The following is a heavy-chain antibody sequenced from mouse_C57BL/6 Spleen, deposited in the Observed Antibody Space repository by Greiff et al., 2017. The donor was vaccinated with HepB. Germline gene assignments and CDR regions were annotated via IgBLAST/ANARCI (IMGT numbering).Heavy chain of an antibody. V-gene: IGHV14-4*01. D-gene: IGHD1-1*01. CDR3: TVYYYHGSAFDY. Sequence: VQLKESGAELVRPGASVKLSCTASGFNIKDYYMHRVKQRPEQGLEWIGWIDPENGDTEYASKFQGQATITADTSSNTAYLQLSSLTSEDTAVYYCTVYYYHGSAFDYWGQGTTLTVSS. J-gene: IGHJ2*01. CDR1: GFNIKDYY. CDR2: IDPENGDT.